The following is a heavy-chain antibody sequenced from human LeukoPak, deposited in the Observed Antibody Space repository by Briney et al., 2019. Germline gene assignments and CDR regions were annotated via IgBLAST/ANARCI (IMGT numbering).Heavy chain of an antibody. CDR1: GFTFSSSA. D-gene: IGHD3-16*01. V-gene: IGHV3-23*01. CDR3: VKEGAYAALNS. CDR2: ISSNGGYT. J-gene: IGHJ5*02. Sequence: GGSLRLSCAASGFTFSSSAMSWVRQAPGKGLEWVSAISSNGGYTYYADSVQGRFTISRDNSKSTLCLQMNSLRAEDTAVYYCVKEGAYAALNSWGQGTLVTVSS.